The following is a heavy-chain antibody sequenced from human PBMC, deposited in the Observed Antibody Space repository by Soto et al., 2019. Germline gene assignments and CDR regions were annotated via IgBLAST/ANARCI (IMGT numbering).Heavy chain of an antibody. Sequence: GGSLRLSCAASGFTFSSYSMNWVRQAPGKGLEWVSSISSSSSYIYYANPVKGRFTISRDNAKNSLYLQMNSLRAEDTAVYYCARDPYSSSATSAEYFQHWGQGTLVTVSS. J-gene: IGHJ1*01. CDR1: GFTFSSYS. D-gene: IGHD6-13*01. CDR2: ISSSSSYI. CDR3: ARDPYSSSATSAEYFQH. V-gene: IGHV3-21*01.